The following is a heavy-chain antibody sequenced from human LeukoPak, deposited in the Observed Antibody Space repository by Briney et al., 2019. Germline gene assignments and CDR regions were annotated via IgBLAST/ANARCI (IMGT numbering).Heavy chain of an antibody. Sequence: GGSLRLSCAASGFTFSDYYMDWVRQAPGMGLEWLSTIGSAGGSIFYADSVKGRFTISRDNSKSTLFLQMDSLRVEDTALYYCAKRGEVSTYYYFESWGQGALVTVSS. V-gene: IGHV3-23*01. CDR1: GFTFSDYY. CDR2: IGSAGGSI. J-gene: IGHJ4*02. D-gene: IGHD2/OR15-2a*01. CDR3: AKRGEVSTYYYFES.